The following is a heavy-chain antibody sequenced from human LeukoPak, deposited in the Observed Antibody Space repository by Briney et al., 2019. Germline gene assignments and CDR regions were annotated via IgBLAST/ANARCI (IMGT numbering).Heavy chain of an antibody. CDR3: ARLGLFTTETTDY. J-gene: IGHJ4*02. D-gene: IGHD1-1*01. Sequence: PSETLSLTCTVSGGSVSGGSYRWTWIRQPPGKALEWIGYIYYAGSTNYNPSLKSRVTISIDTSKNQFSLKLNSVTAADTAVYYCARLGLFTTETTDYWGQGTLVTVSS. CDR2: IYYAGST. CDR1: GGSVSGGSYR. V-gene: IGHV4-61*01.